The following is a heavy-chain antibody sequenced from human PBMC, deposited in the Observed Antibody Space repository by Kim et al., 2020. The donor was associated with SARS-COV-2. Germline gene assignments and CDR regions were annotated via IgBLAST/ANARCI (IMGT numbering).Heavy chain of an antibody. J-gene: IGHJ4*02. D-gene: IGHD5-12*01. CDR3: STGMVATNTDY. CDR2: IKSKTDGGTT. V-gene: IGHV3-15*01. CDR1: GFTFSNAW. Sequence: GGSLRLSCAASGFTFSNAWMSWVRQAPGKGLEWVGRIKSKTDGGTTDYAAPVKGTFTISRDDSKNTLYLQINSLKTEDTAVYYCSTGMVATNTDYWGQGTLVTVSS.